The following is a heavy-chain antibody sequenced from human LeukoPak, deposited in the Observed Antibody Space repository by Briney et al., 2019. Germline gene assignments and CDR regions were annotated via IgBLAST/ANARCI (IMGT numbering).Heavy chain of an antibody. J-gene: IGHJ4*02. Sequence: PSQTLSLTCAVYGGSFSGYYWSWIRQPPGKGLEWIGEINHSGSTNYNPSLKSRVTISVDTSKNQFSLKLSSVTAADTAVYYCARDGSYYDSSGSDYWGQGTLVTVSS. CDR3: ARDGSYYDSSGSDY. D-gene: IGHD3-22*01. V-gene: IGHV4-34*01. CDR2: INHSGST. CDR1: GGSFSGYY.